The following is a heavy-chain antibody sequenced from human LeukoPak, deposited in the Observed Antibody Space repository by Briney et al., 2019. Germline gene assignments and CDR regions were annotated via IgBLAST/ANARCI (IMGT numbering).Heavy chain of an antibody. CDR2: INHSGST. Sequence: SEALSLTCAVYGGSFSGYYWSWIRQPPGKGLEWIGEINHSGSTNYNPSLKSRVTISVDTSKNQFSLKLSSVTAADTAVYYCARARLYYYDSSGYDNWFDPWGQGTLVTVSS. D-gene: IGHD3-22*01. V-gene: IGHV4-34*01. J-gene: IGHJ5*02. CDR3: ARARLYYYDSSGYDNWFDP. CDR1: GGSFSGYY.